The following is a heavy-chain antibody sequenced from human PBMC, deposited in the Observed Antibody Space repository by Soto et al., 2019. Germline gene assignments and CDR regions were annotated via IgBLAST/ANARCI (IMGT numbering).Heavy chain of an antibody. CDR3: ARQGRNTKIVILRHYATDF. Sequence: SSETMSLTCSVSSGSISSNRYLWGWIRQPPEKGLEWIGAILYSGDTYYSESLKSRVTMSVDTAKNQFSLKLNSVTAADTAVYYCARQGRNTKIVILRHYATDFWGQGTAVTVSS. V-gene: IGHV4-39*01. J-gene: IGHJ6*02. CDR1: SGSISSNRYL. D-gene: IGHD3-22*01. CDR2: ILYSGDT.